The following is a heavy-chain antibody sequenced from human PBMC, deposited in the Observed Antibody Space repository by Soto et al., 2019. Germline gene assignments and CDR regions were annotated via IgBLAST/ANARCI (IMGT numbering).Heavy chain of an antibody. CDR3: ARSYSSSSEWYFDL. CDR2: IYHSGST. V-gene: IGHV4-30-2*01. D-gene: IGHD6-6*01. J-gene: IGHJ2*01. CDR1: GGSISSGGYS. Sequence: NLSLTCAVSGGSISSGGYSWSWIRQPPGKGLEWIGYIYHSGSTYYNPSLKSRVTISVDRSKNQFSLKLSSVTAADTAVYYCARSYSSSSEWYFDLWGRGTLVTVPQ.